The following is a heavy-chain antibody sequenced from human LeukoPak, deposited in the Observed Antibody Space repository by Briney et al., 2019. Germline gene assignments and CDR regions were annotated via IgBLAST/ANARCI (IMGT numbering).Heavy chain of an antibody. CDR1: GGSIGSYY. CDR3: ARNYDFWSGYPDYFDY. J-gene: IGHJ4*02. CDR2: IYTSGST. V-gene: IGHV4-4*07. Sequence: SETLSLTCTVSGGSIGSYYWSWIRQPAGKGLEWIGRIYTSGSTNYNPSLKSRVTMSVDTSKNQFSLKLSSVTAADTAVYYCARNYDFWSGYPDYFDYWGQGTLVTVSS. D-gene: IGHD3-3*01.